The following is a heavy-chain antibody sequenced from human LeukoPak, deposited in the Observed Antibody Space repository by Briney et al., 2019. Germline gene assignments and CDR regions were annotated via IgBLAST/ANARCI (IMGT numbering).Heavy chain of an antibody. CDR1: GFTFSSYA. V-gene: IGHV3-23*01. CDR2: ISGSGGST. CDR3: AKDITMIVVVIPTYDAFDI. Sequence: GGSLRLSCAASGFTFSSYAMSWVRQAPGKGLEWVSAISGSGGSTYYADSVKGRFTISRDNSKNTLYLQMNSLRDEDTGVYYCAKDITMIVVVIPTYDAFDIWGQGTMVTVSS. J-gene: IGHJ3*02. D-gene: IGHD3-22*01.